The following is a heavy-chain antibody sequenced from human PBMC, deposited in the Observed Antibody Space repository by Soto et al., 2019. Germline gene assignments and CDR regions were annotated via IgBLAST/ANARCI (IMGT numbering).Heavy chain of an antibody. CDR2: IYPVNSET. V-gene: IGHV5-51*01. J-gene: IGHJ4*02. Sequence: GESLTISCTSSGDSFSHYWIGWVRQMPGKGLEWMGIIYPVNSETKYSPSFQGQVSISGDKSISTAYLRWTSLKASDTAMYYCARHGGGPFDYWGQGTLVTVSS. CDR3: ARHGGGPFDY. D-gene: IGHD3-16*01. CDR1: GDSFSHYW.